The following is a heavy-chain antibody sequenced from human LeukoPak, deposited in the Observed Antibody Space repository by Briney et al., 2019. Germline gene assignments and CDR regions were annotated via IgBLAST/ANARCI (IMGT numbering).Heavy chain of an antibody. CDR3: AKVRYDYVWGSYREMFFDY. Sequence: GGSLRLSCAASGFTFSSYAMSWVRQAPGKGLEWVSAISCSGGSTYYADSVKGRFTISRDNSKNTLYLQMNSLRAEDTAVYYCAKVRYDYVWGSYREMFFDYWGQGTLVTVSS. V-gene: IGHV3-23*01. CDR2: ISCSGGST. J-gene: IGHJ4*02. D-gene: IGHD3-16*02. CDR1: GFTFSSYA.